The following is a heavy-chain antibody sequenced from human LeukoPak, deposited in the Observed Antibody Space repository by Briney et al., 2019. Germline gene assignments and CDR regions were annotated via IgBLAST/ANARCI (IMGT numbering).Heavy chain of an antibody. D-gene: IGHD1-26*01. J-gene: IGHJ4*02. Sequence: ASVEVPCKVSGYTLTELSMHWVRQAPGKGLEWMGGFDPEDGETIYAQKFQGRVTMTEDTSTDTAYMELSSLRSEDTAVYYCATRHSGSYYYFDYWGQGTLVTVSS. CDR1: GYTLTELS. V-gene: IGHV1-24*01. CDR2: FDPEDGET. CDR3: ATRHSGSYYYFDY.